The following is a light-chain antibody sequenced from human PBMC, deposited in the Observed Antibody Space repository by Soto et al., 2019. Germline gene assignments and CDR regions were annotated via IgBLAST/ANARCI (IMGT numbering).Light chain of an antibody. Sequence: QSVLTQPPSVSGAPGQRVTISCTGSSSNIGAGYDVHWYQQLPGTAPKLLIYGNSNRPSGVPDRFSGSKSGTSASLAITGLQAEDDADYYCQSYDSNPSVVVFGGGTKLTVL. CDR2: GNS. J-gene: IGLJ2*01. CDR3: QSYDSNPSVVV. CDR1: SSNIGAGYD. V-gene: IGLV1-40*01.